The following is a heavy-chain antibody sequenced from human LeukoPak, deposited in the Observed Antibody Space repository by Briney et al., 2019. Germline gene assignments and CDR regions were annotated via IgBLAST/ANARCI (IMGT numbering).Heavy chain of an antibody. CDR3: ARVSGSGLYFKSFDP. D-gene: IGHD3-10*01. CDR2: VYHSGST. Sequence: TSETLSLTCPVSGDDISSSNWWTWVRQPPQKGLEWIGEVYHSGSTNYNPSLKNRIYMSVDKSQNRFSLRLTSVTAADTAVYFCARVSGSGLYFKSFDPWGQGTLVIVSS. CDR1: GDDISSSNW. J-gene: IGHJ5*01. V-gene: IGHV4-4*02.